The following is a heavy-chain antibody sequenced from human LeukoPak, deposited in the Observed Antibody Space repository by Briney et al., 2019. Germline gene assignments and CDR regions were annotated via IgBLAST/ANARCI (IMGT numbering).Heavy chain of an antibody. CDR2: IIQDGSEQ. D-gene: IGHD2-2*01. V-gene: IGHV3-7*01. CDR1: EFRFGRDW. Sequence: PGGSLRLSCVASEFRFGRDWISWVRQAPGKGLEWVACIIQDGSEQYYVGSVRGRFTVSVGNGKNSLYLQMNSLRAEDTARYYCATLDSTKSVFWGRGTAVTVSS. J-gene: IGHJ1*01. CDR3: ATLDSTKSVF.